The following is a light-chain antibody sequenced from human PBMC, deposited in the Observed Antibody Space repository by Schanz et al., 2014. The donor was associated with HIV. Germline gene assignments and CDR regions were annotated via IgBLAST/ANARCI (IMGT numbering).Light chain of an antibody. J-gene: IGKJ5*01. CDR3: QQANSFPIT. CDR2: QAS. Sequence: DIQMTQSPSTVSTSVVDRVTITCRASQTIGRLLAWYQQKPGRAPKLLIYQASILESGVPSRFSGSGSGTEFTLTISSLQPEDFATYYCQQANSFPITFGQGTRLEIK. CDR1: QTIGRL. V-gene: IGKV1-5*03.